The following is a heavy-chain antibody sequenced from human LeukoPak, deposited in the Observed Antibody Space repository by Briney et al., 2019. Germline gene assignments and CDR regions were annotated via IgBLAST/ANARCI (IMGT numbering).Heavy chain of an antibody. Sequence: ASVKVSCTASGYIFTSFYIHWVRQAPGQGLEWMGIIKPSGGSTNYAQKFQGRVTTTRDTSTSTIYMELSSLRSEDTAVYYCARAAIAARYYFDYWGQGSLVTVSS. J-gene: IGHJ4*02. CDR3: ARAAIAARYYFDY. CDR2: IKPSGGST. D-gene: IGHD6-6*01. V-gene: IGHV1-46*01. CDR1: GYIFTSFY.